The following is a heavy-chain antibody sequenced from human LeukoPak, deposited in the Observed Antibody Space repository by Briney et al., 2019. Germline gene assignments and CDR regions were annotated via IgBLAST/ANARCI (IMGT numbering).Heavy chain of an antibody. CDR2: ISGSGGST. Sequence: GGSLRLSCAASGFTFSSYAMSWVRQAPGKGLECVSAISGSGGSTYYADSVKGRFTISRDNAKNSLYLQMNSLRAEDTAVYYCARDGAAMAYFDYWGQGTLVTVSS. J-gene: IGHJ4*02. CDR3: ARDGAAMAYFDY. V-gene: IGHV3-23*01. CDR1: GFTFSSYA. D-gene: IGHD5-18*01.